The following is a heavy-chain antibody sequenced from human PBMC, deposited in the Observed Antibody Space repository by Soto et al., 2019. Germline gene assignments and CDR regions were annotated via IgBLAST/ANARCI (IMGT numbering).Heavy chain of an antibody. CDR1: GFTFSDYG. Sequence: QVQLVESGGGVVQPGRSLRLSCAASGFTFSDYGMHWVRQPPGKGLEWLAFISYDGSNKYYADSVKGRFTMSRDNSKRTLSIQRSSVRVEDTAVYYCAKGRNVLRFLEWSSGMELWGQGPTVNVSS. J-gene: IGHJ6*02. D-gene: IGHD3-3*01. CDR3: AKGRNVLRFLEWSSGMEL. V-gene: IGHV3-30*18. CDR2: ISYDGSNK.